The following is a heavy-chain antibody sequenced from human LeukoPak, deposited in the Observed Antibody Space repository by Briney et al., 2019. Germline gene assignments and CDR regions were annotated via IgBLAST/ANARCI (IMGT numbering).Heavy chain of an antibody. CDR1: GFTFSSYA. J-gene: IGHJ4*02. V-gene: IGHV3-30*04. CDR2: ISHDGSNK. Sequence: GGSLRLSCAASGFTFSSYAMHWVRQAPGEGLEWVAVISHDGSNKYYADSVKGRFTISRDNSKNTLYLQMNSLRAEDTAVYYCARGDFDYWGQGTLVTVSS. CDR3: ARGDFDY.